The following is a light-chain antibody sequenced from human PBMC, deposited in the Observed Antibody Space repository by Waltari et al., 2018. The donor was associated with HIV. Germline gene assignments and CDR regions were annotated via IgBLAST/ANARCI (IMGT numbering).Light chain of an antibody. CDR3: SSYTSSSPYV. CDR1: SSDVGGYNY. J-gene: IGLJ1*01. Sequence: QSALTQPASVSGSPGQSITISCTGTSSDVGGYNYVSWYQQHPGKAPKLMIYDVSNRPSGVSKRFPGSNSGNTASLTISGLQAEDDADYYCSSYTSSSPYVFGTGTKVTVL. CDR2: DVS. V-gene: IGLV2-14*03.